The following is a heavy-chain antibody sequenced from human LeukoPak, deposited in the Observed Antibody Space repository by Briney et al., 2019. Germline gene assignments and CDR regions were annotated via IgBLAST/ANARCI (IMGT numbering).Heavy chain of an antibody. CDR1: GGSFSGYY. Sequence: SETLSLTCAVYGGSFSGYYWSWIRQPPGKGLEWIGEINHSGSTNYNPSLKSRVTISVDTSKHQFSLKLSSVTAADTAVYYCARGRNFWSGYLSAGREYYFDYWGQGTLVTVSS. CDR2: INHSGST. CDR3: ARGRNFWSGYLSAGREYYFDY. V-gene: IGHV4-34*01. D-gene: IGHD3-3*01. J-gene: IGHJ4*02.